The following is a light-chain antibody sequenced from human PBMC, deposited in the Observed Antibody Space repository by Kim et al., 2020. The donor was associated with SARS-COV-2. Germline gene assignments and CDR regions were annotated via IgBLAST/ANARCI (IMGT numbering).Light chain of an antibody. CDR3: TSYAGSHNLV. CDR1: ISDVGGYNY. CDR2: EVT. Sequence: GQSVTISCTGTISDVGGYNYVSWYQQHPGKAPKLMIFEVTKRPSGVPDRFSGSKSGNTAALTVSGLQAEDEADYYCTSYAGSHNLVVGGGTQLTVL. V-gene: IGLV2-8*01. J-gene: IGLJ2*01.